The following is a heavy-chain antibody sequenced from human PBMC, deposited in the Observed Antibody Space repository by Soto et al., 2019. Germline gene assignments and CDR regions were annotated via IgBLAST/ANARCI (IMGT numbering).Heavy chain of an antibody. CDR1: GFIFSNNG. J-gene: IGHJ4*02. CDR2: ISYDGGET. Sequence: LRLSFAGSGFIFSNNGMHWVRQAPGKGLEWVAFISYDGGETFYADSVKGRFTISRDNSKSTLFLHMNSLKKEDTAVYYCAITSVADASFDYWGQGTLVTVSS. CDR3: AITSVADASFDY. V-gene: IGHV3-30*03. D-gene: IGHD5-12*01.